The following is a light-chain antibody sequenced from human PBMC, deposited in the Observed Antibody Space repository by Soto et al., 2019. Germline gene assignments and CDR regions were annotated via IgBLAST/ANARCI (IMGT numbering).Light chain of an antibody. Sequence: QSVLTQPASVSGSPGQSITISCTGTSSDVGGYNFVSWYQQHPGKAPKLLIYDVSNRPSGISNRFSGSKSGNTASLTISGLQAEDEADYYCNSYTSTSTPVFGGGTKLTV. J-gene: IGLJ2*01. CDR2: DVS. CDR1: SSDVGGYNF. CDR3: NSYTSTSTPV. V-gene: IGLV2-14*01.